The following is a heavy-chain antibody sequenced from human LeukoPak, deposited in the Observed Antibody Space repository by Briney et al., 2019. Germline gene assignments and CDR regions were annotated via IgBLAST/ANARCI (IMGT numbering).Heavy chain of an antibody. CDR2: ISYEGSNK. CDR3: ARVGPSAIDDSSGYYYYYYGMDV. Sequence: GGSLRLSCAASEFTFSDYAMSWVRQAPGKGLEWVTVISYEGSNKFYADSVKGRFTISRDNSKNTLYLQMNSLRAEDTAVYYCARVGPSAIDDSSGYYYYYYGMDVWGQGTTVTVSS. CDR1: EFTFSDYA. D-gene: IGHD3-22*01. V-gene: IGHV3-30*04. J-gene: IGHJ6*02.